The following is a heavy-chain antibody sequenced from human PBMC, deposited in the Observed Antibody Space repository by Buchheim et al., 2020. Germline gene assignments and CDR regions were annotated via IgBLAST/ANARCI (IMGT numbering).Heavy chain of an antibody. CDR1: GYTFTSYY. J-gene: IGHJ6*02. CDR3: AREDIVAISNERYYYYGMDV. V-gene: IGHV1-46*03. D-gene: IGHD5-12*01. Sequence: QVQLVQSGAEVKKPGASVKVSCKASGYTFTSYYMHWVRQAPGQGLEWMGIINPSGGSTSYAQKFQGRVTMTRDTSTSTVYMELSSLRSEDTALYYCAREDIVAISNERYYYYGMDVWGQGTT. CDR2: INPSGGST.